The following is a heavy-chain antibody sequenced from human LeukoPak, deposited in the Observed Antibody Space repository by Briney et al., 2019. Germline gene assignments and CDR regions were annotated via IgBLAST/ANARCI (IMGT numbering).Heavy chain of an antibody. CDR2: ISWNSGSI. D-gene: IGHD6-19*01. Sequence: PGRSLRLSCAASGFTFDDYAMHWVRQAPGKGLEWVSGISWNSGSIGYADSVKGRFTISRDDAKNSLYLQMNSLRAEDTALYYCAKDIRSSGTYSFDIWGQGTMVTVSS. J-gene: IGHJ3*02. CDR1: GFTFDDYA. CDR3: AKDIRSSGTYSFDI. V-gene: IGHV3-9*01.